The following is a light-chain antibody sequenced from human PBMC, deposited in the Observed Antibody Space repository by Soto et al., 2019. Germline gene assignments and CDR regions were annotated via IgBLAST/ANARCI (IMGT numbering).Light chain of an antibody. J-gene: IGLJ2*01. CDR3: SSFAGSPVV. Sequence: QSVLTQPASVSGSPGQSITISCIGTSSDIGAYNYVSWYQQHPGKVPKLMIYEVTNRPSGLSNRFSGSKSGNTASLTISGLQAEDEAEYFCSSFAGSPVVFGGGTKLTVL. CDR1: SSDIGAYNY. CDR2: EVT. V-gene: IGLV2-14*01.